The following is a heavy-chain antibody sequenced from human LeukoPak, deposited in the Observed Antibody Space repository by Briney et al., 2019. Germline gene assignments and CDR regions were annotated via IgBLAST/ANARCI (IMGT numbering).Heavy chain of an antibody. CDR3: ARGSSFDGYCSAGACDAGYYDS. J-gene: IGHJ4*02. CDR1: GESFSAYF. V-gene: IGHV4-34*01. D-gene: IGHD2-15*01. CDR2: INHRGSS. Sequence: TSETLSLTCAVYGESFSAYFWNWIRQAPGKPLEYIGEINHRGSSHYNPSLKTRVTLSVDTSKNQFSLKLTSVTAADTAVYFCARGSSFDGYCSAGACDAGYYDSWGQGTPVTVPS.